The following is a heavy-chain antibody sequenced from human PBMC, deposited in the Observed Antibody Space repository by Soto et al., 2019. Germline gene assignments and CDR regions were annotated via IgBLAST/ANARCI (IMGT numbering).Heavy chain of an antibody. J-gene: IGHJ4*02. D-gene: IGHD1-1*01. CDR2: IYSGGST. V-gene: IGHV3-53*04. CDR1: GFTVSSNY. CDR3: ARALDGTTWAFDY. Sequence: GGSLRLSCAASGFTVSSNYMSWVRQAPGKGLEWVSVIYSGGSTYYADSVKGRFTISRHNSKNTLYLQMNSLRAEDTAVYYCARALDGTTWAFDYWGQGTLVTVSS.